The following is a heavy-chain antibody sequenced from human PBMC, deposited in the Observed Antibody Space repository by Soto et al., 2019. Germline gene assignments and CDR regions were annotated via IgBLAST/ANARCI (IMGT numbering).Heavy chain of an antibody. CDR1: GGTFSSYA. J-gene: IGHJ5*02. D-gene: IGHD5-12*01. CDR3: ARVSVEMATISWFDP. V-gene: IGHV1-69*01. CDR2: IIPIFGTA. Sequence: QVQLVQSGAEVKKPGSLVKVSCKASGGTFSSYAISWVRQAPGQGLEWMGGIIPIFGTANYAQKFQGRVTITADESTSTAYMELSSLRSEDTAVYYCARVSVEMATISWFDPWGQGTLVTVSS.